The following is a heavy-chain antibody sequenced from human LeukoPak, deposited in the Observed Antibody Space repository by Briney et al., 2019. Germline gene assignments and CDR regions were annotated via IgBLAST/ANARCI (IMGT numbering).Heavy chain of an antibody. CDR2: IYYSGST. V-gene: IGHV4-39*01. CDR1: X. J-gene: IGHJ4*02. Sequence: XWXWXRQXXXKGLEWIGSIYYSGSTYYNPSLKSRVTISVDTSKNQFSLKLSSVTAADTAVYYCASPLIAVAGSFDYWGQGTLVTVSS. D-gene: IGHD6-19*01. CDR3: ASPLIAVAGSFDY.